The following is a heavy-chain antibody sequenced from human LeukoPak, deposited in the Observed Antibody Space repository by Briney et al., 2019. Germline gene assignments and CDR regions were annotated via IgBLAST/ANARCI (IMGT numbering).Heavy chain of an antibody. D-gene: IGHD2-21*01. CDR3: ARARWGDDSDYGAYYFDS. CDR1: GGAISSGRFF. J-gene: IGHJ4*02. V-gene: IGHV4-61*02. CDR2: MFSQGGI. Sequence: SETLSLTCTVPGGAISSGRFFWSWIRQPAGQGLEWLGRMFSQGGINYNPSLMSRVTISVGTSETQFSLKLDSMTASDTAMYYCARARWGDDSDYGAYYFDSWGQGTLVTVSS.